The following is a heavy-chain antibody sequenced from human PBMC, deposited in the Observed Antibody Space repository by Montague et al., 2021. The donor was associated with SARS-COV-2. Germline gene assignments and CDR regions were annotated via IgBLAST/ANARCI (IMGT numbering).Heavy chain of an antibody. V-gene: IGHV3-23*03. Sequence: SMRLSCSASGFTFSSYAMSWVRQAPGKGLEWVSVIYSGGSSTYCXDSVKGRFTISRDNSKNTLYQQMNSLRAEDTAVYYCAKSRGIRYDSSGYYYPLDYWGQGTLVTVSS. J-gene: IGHJ4*02. CDR1: GFTFSSYA. CDR2: IYSGGSST. D-gene: IGHD3-22*01. CDR3: AKSRGIRYDSSGYYYPLDY.